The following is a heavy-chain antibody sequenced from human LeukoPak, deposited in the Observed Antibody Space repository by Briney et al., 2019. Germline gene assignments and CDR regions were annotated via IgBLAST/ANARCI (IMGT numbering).Heavy chain of an antibody. Sequence: ASVKVSCKASGYTFTGYYMHWVRQAPGQGLEWMGWINPNSGGTNYAQKFQGRVTMTRDTSISTAYMELSRLRSDDTAVYYCASSGVGATEYYYYYYMDVWGKGTTVTVSS. D-gene: IGHD1-26*01. J-gene: IGHJ6*03. CDR3: ASSGVGATEYYYYYYMDV. CDR2: INPNSGGT. CDR1: GYTFTGYY. V-gene: IGHV1-2*02.